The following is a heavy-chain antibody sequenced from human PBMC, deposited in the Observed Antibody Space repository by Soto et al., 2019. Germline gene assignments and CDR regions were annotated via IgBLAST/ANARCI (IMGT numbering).Heavy chain of an antibody. V-gene: IGHV1-69*01. J-gene: IGHJ6*02. CDR1: GGTFSSYA. CDR3: ARSQGSSTSLEIYYYYYYGMDV. D-gene: IGHD2-2*01. CDR2: IIPISGTA. Sequence: QVQLVQSGAEVKKPGSSVKVSCKASGGTFSSYAISWVRQAPGQGLEWMGGIIPISGTANYAQKCQGRVTITADESTSTAYMELSRLRSEDTAVYYCARSQGSSTSLEIYYYYYYGMDVWGQGTTVTVSS.